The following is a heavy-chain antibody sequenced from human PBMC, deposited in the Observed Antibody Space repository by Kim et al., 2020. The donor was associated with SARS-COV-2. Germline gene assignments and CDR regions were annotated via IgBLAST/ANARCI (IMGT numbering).Heavy chain of an antibody. CDR2: ITSDSNRI. CDR1: GFDFRVYS. V-gene: IGHV3-48*01. Sequence: GGSLRLSCAASGFDFRVYSMNWVRQAPGKGPEWVSYITSDSNRIHYADSVRGRFTISRDNAGNSLFLQMNNLRAEDTARYYCARGVQYGFDFWGQGTMVTASS. J-gene: IGHJ3*01. CDR3: ARGVQYGFDF. D-gene: IGHD2-8*01.